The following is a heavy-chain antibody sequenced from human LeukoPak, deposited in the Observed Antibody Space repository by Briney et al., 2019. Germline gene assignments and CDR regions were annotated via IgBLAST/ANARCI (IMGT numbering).Heavy chain of an antibody. D-gene: IGHD3-10*01. CDR3: ARGGYYGSGNDFRFDP. CDR1: GGSMSSGSYY. J-gene: IGHJ5*02. CDR2: IYTSGST. V-gene: IGHV4-61*02. Sequence: SQTLSLTCTVSGGSMSSGSYYWSWIRQPAGKGLEWIGRIYTSGSTNYNPSLQSRVTISVDTSKNQFSLKLSSVTPADTAVYYCARGGYYGSGNDFRFDPWGQGTLVTVSS.